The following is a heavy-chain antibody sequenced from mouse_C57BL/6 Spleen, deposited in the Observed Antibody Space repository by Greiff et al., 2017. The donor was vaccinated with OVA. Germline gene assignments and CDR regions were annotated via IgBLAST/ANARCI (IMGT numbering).Heavy chain of an antibody. CDR3: ARWLLGFAY. CDR1: GFTFSSYA. CDR2: ISDGGSYT. J-gene: IGHJ3*01. V-gene: IGHV5-4*01. Sequence: EVQRVESGGGLVKPGGSLKLSCAASGFTFSSYAMSWVRQTPEKRLEWVATISDGGSYTYYPDNVKGRFTISRDNAKNNLYLQMSHLKSEDTAMYYCARWLLGFAYWGQGTLITVSA. D-gene: IGHD2-3*01.